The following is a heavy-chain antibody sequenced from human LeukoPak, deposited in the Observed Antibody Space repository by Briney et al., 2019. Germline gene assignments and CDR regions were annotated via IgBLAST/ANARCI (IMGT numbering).Heavy chain of an antibody. CDR3: ARDPAKFWSGHDY. CDR2: ISYDGSNK. V-gene: IGHV3-30*03. D-gene: IGHD3-3*01. J-gene: IGHJ4*02. CDR1: GFTFSSYG. Sequence: GRSLRLSCTASGFTFSSYGMHWVRQAPGKGLEWVAVISYDGSNKYYADSVKGRFTISRDNSKNTLYVQMNSLRAEDTAVYYCARDPAKFWSGHDYWGQGTLVTVSS.